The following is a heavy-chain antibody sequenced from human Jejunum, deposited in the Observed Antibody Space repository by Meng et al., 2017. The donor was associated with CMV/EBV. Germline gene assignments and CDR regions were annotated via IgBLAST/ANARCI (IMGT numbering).Heavy chain of an antibody. CDR2: INPSSGST. CDR3: SRGPYYYESSGYYGGQSNWFDP. J-gene: IGHJ5*02. V-gene: IGHV1-46*04. CDR1: YC. D-gene: IGHD3-22*01. Sequence: YCMHWVRQAPGPGLEWMGIINPSSGSTTYARKLQGRVTMTRDPSTSTFYMELSSLTSEDTAVYFCSRGPYYYESSGYYGGQSNWFDPWGQGTLVTVSS.